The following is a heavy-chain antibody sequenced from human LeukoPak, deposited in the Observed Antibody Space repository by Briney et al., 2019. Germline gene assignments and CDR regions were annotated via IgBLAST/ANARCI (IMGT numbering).Heavy chain of an antibody. D-gene: IGHD4-23*01. CDR1: GGSISGRTYY. Sequence: LSETLSLTCSASGGSISGRTYYWTWIRQHPGKGLEWIGYIYNSATTYYNPSLKSRVTISLDTFKNQFSLRLTSVTAADTAVYFCARDAYGGNGGFDPWGQGTLVTVSS. CDR2: IYNSATT. V-gene: IGHV4-31*03. CDR3: ARDAYGGNGGFDP. J-gene: IGHJ5*02.